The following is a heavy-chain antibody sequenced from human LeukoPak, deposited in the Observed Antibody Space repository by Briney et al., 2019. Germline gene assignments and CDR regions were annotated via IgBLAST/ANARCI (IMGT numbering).Heavy chain of an antibody. CDR2: MNPNSGNT. V-gene: IGHV1-8*02. Sequence: ASVKVSCKASGYTFTSYAMNWVRQATGQGLEWMGWMNPNSGNTGYAQKFQGRVTMTRNTSISTAYMELSSLRSEDTAVYYCARPDSSGYYVGWGQGTLVTVSS. J-gene: IGHJ4*02. CDR3: ARPDSSGYYVG. CDR1: GYTFTSYA. D-gene: IGHD3-22*01.